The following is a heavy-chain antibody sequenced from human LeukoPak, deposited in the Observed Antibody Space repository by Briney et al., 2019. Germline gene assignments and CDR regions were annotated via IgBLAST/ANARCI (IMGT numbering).Heavy chain of an antibody. V-gene: IGHV3-23*01. Sequence: GGSLRLSCAASGFTFSNAWMSWVRQAPGKGLEWVSAISGSGGSTYYADSVKGRFTISRDNSKNTLYLQMNSLRAEDTAVYYCAKDPGIAAAGAQNWFDPWGQGTLVTVSS. CDR3: AKDPGIAAAGAQNWFDP. CDR2: ISGSGGST. J-gene: IGHJ5*02. D-gene: IGHD6-13*01. CDR1: GFTFSNAW.